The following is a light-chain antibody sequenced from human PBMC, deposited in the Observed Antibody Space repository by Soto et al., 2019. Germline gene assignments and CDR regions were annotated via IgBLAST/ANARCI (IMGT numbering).Light chain of an antibody. CDR1: QSVSSN. J-gene: IGKJ2*01. CDR2: GAS. Sequence: EIVMTQSPATLSVSPGERATLSCRASQSVSSNLAWYQQKPGQAPRLLIYGASSRATGIPDRFSGSGSGTEFTLTISSLQSEDFAIYYCQQYNNWPSKYTFGQGTKLEIK. CDR3: QQYNNWPSKYT. V-gene: IGKV3-15*01.